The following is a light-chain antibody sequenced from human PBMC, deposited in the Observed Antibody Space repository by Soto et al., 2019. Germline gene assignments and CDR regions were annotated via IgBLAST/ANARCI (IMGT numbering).Light chain of an antibody. Sequence: QSALTQPAAVSGSPGQSITISCTGTRSDVGGYNYVSWYQQHPGKAPKLMIYEVSNRPSGVSDRFSGSKSGNTASLTISGLQTEDEADYFCTSYTSRNTYVFGTGTKVTVL. J-gene: IGLJ1*01. CDR1: RSDVGGYNY. CDR2: EVS. CDR3: TSYTSRNTYV. V-gene: IGLV2-14*01.